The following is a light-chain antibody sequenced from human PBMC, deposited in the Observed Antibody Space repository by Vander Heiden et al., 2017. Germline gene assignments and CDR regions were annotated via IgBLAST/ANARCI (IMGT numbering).Light chain of an antibody. J-gene: IGLJ1*01. CDR2: GNG. CDR1: SSNIGAGYD. CDR3: QSYDSSLSGYV. Sequence: QSVLTQPPSVSGAPGQRLTISCTGSSSNIGAGYDVHWYQQLPGTAPKLLIYGNGNRPAGVPDRFSGSKTGTPPALAITGLQAEDEADYYCQSYDSSLSGYVFGTGTKVTVL. V-gene: IGLV1-40*01.